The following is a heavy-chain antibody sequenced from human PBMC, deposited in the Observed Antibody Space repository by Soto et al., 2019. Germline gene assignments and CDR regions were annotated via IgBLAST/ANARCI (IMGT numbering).Heavy chain of an antibody. CDR3: ATTIAVVFN. V-gene: IGHV3-30*03. Sequence: PGGSLRLSCAASGFTFSSYGMHWVRQAPGKGLEWVAVISYDGSNKYYADSVKGRFTISRDNSKNTLYLQMNSLRAEDTAVYYCATTIAVVFNWGQGTLVTVSS. J-gene: IGHJ4*02. D-gene: IGHD6-19*01. CDR2: ISYDGSNK. CDR1: GFTFSSYG.